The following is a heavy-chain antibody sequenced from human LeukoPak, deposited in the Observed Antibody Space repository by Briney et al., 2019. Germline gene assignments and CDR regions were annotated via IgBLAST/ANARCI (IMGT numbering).Heavy chain of an antibody. V-gene: IGHV4-30-2*01. Sequence: SQTLSLTCTVSGGSISSGGYYWSWIRQPPGKGLEWIGYIYHSGSTYYNPSLKSRVTISVDRSKNQFSLKLSSVTAADTAVYYCASHPRAEYLQHWGQGTLVTVSS. CDR1: GGSISSGGYY. CDR3: ASHPRAEYLQH. CDR2: IYHSGST. J-gene: IGHJ1*01.